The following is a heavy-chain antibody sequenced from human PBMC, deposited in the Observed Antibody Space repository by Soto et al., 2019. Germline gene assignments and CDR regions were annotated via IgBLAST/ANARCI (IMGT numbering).Heavy chain of an antibody. CDR3: ARLKINSPSYCSSTSCFSSYFDY. J-gene: IGHJ4*02. CDR2: IYPGDSDT. Sequence: GESLKISCKGSGYSFTSYWIGWVRQMPGKGLEWMGIIYPGDSDTRYSPSFQGQVTISADKSISNAYLQWSSLKASDTAMYYCARLKINSPSYCSSTSCFSSYFDYWGQGTLVTVSS. V-gene: IGHV5-51*01. CDR1: GYSFTSYW. D-gene: IGHD2-2*01.